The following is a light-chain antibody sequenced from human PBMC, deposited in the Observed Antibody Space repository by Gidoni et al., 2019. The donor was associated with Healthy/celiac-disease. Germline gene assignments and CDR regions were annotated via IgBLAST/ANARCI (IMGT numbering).Light chain of an antibody. CDR2: DAS. CDR1: QDISNY. CDR3: QQYDNLLPFT. J-gene: IGKJ3*01. Sequence: DIQMTQSPSSLSASVGDRVTTTCQASQDISNYLNWYNQKPGKAPKLLIYDASNLETGVPSRFSGSGSGTDFTFTINSLQPEDIATYYCQQYDNLLPFTFGPGTKVDIK. V-gene: IGKV1-33*01.